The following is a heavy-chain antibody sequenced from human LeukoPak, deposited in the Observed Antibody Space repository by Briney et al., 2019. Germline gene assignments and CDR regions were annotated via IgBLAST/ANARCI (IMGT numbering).Heavy chain of an antibody. V-gene: IGHV3-30*02. CDR3: ARHILRVRYYYYMGV. D-gene: IGHD3-10*01. Sequence: GGSLRLSCAASGFTFSSYGMHWVRQAPGKGLEWVAFIRYDGSNKYYADSVKGRFTISRDNSKNTLYLQMNSLRAEDTAVYYCARHILRVRYYYYMGVWGKGTTVTVSS. CDR2: IRYDGSNK. CDR1: GFTFSSYG. J-gene: IGHJ6*03.